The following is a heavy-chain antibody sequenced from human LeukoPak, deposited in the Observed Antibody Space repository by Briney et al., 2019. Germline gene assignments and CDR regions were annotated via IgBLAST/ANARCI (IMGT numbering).Heavy chain of an antibody. J-gene: IGHJ4*02. CDR1: GGPIIASY. Sequence: SETLSLTCAVSGGPIIASYWSWIRQPPGKGLEWIGYTHYSGTGNYNPSLKSRVTISIDTSKNRFSLRLTSVTAADTAVYYCARVRFYDTTGYSTSYYHDYWGQGALVTVSS. CDR3: ARVRFYDTTGYSTSYYHDY. CDR2: THYSGTG. V-gene: IGHV4-59*01. D-gene: IGHD3-22*01.